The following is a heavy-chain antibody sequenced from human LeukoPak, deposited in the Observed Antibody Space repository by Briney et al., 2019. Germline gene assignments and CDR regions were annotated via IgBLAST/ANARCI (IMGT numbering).Heavy chain of an antibody. V-gene: IGHV6-1*01. J-gene: IGHJ4*02. D-gene: IGHD1-1*01. CDR1: GDSVSSDTAA. CDR3: ARESVAERFDY. CDR2: TYYRSKWIN. Sequence: SQTLSLTCVISGDSVSSDTAAWNWIRQSPSRGLEWLGRTYYRSKWINDYAASLKGRITVHPGTSKNQFSLQLSSMIPDDTAVYYCARESVAERFDYWGQGSLVTVSS.